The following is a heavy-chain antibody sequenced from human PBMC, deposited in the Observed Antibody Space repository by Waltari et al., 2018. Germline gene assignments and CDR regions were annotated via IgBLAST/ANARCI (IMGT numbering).Heavy chain of an antibody. CDR1: GYTFTSHD. CDR2: MNTNSGNT. V-gene: IGHV1-8*03. D-gene: IGHD6-13*01. CDR3: ARDTDSSSWPNDAFDI. Sequence: QVQLVQSGAEVKKPGASVKFSCKASGYTFTSHDINWVRPATGPGLECMGWMNTNSGNTGYAHKFQGRVTITRNTSISTAYMELSSLRSEDTAVYYCARDTDSSSWPNDAFDIWGQGTMVTVSS. J-gene: IGHJ3*02.